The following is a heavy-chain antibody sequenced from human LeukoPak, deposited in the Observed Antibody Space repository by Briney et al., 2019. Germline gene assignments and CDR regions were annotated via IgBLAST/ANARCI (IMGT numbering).Heavy chain of an antibody. CDR2: INHSGST. CDR3: ARVIFGSSYQIDP. V-gene: IGHV4-34*01. D-gene: IGHD2-15*01. J-gene: IGHJ5*02. CDR1: GGSFSGYY. Sequence: SETLSLTCAVYGGSFSGYYWSWIRQPPGKGLEWIGEINHSGSTNYNPSLKSRVTISVDTSKNQFSLKLSSVTAADTAVYYCARVIFGSSYQIDPWGQGTLVTVSS.